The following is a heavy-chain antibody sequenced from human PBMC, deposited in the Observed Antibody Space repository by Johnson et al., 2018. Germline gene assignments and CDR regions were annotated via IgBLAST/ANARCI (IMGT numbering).Heavy chain of an antibody. CDR1: GFTFSSYG. Sequence: QVRLVESGGGVVQPGRSLRLSCAASGFTFSSYGMHWVRPAPGKGLEWVAVIWYDGTNTDYTDSVKGQFTISRNNSKNPLYLQMTSLRAEETAVYYFARITALGGGSYYYGKDVWGQGPTVTVSS. J-gene: IGHJ6*02. V-gene: IGHV3-33*01. CDR3: ARITALGGGSYYYGKDV. CDR2: IWYDGTNT. D-gene: IGHD3-10*01.